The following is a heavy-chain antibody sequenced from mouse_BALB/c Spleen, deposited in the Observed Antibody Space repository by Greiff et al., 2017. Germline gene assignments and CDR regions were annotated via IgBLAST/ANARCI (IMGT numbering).Heavy chain of an antibody. CDR2: INPSNGGT. Sequence: VQLQQSGAELVKPGASVKLSCKASGYTFTSYYMYWVKQRPGQGLEWIGEINPSNGGTNFNEKFKSKATLTVDKSSSTAYMQLSSLTSEDSAVYYCTRRCYWYFDVWGAGTTVTVSS. V-gene: IGHV1S81*02. CDR3: TRRCYWYFDV. J-gene: IGHJ1*01. CDR1: GYTFTSYY.